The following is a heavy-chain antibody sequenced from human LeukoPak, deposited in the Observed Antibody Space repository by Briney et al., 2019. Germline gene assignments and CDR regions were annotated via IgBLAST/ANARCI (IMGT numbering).Heavy chain of an antibody. J-gene: IGHJ3*02. V-gene: IGHV3-7*01. Sequence: QPGGSLRLSCAASGFTFSSYAMTWVRRAPGKGLERVANINRDGSDKYYVDSVKGRFTISRDNGDNSLSLQMNRLRAEDTAVYYCARDRGYSSSWPQPAFDIWGQGTMVTVSS. CDR1: GFTFSSYA. CDR3: ARDRGYSSSWPQPAFDI. D-gene: IGHD6-13*01. CDR2: INRDGSDK.